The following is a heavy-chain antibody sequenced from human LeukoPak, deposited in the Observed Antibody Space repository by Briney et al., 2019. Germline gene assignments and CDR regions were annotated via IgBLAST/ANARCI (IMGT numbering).Heavy chain of an antibody. J-gene: IGHJ3*02. CDR1: GFTFSSYS. D-gene: IGHD6-13*01. Sequence: GGSLRLSCAASGFTFSSYSMNWVRQAPGKGLEWVSYISSSSSTIYYADSVKGRFTISRDNAKNSLYLQMNSLRAEDTALYYCAKDIKGYSRIVDAFDIWGQGTMVTVSS. CDR2: ISSSSSTI. V-gene: IGHV3-48*04. CDR3: AKDIKGYSRIVDAFDI.